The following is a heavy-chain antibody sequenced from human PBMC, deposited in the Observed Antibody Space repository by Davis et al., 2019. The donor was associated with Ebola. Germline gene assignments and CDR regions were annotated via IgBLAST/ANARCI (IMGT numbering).Heavy chain of an antibody. CDR2: TYYSSKWYN. CDR1: GDSVSSAG. CDR3: ARGWLRRGMDV. V-gene: IGHV6-1*01. Sequence: PSETLSLTCAISGDSVSSAGWNWIRQSPSRGLEWLGRTYYSSKWYNDYAVSVKSRITINPDTSKNQFSLQLNSVTPEDTALYYCARGWLRRGMDVWGEGTTVTVSS. D-gene: IGHD5-18*01. J-gene: IGHJ6*04.